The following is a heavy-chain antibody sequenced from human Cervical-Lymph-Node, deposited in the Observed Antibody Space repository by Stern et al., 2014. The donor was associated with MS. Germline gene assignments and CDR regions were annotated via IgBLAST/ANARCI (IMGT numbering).Heavy chain of an antibody. CDR1: GFSISSLG. J-gene: IGHJ6*02. V-gene: IGHV3-30*03. CDR3: MGVGDAMDV. Sequence: QVQLVQSGGGVVQPERSLRLSCAASGFSISSLGMHWVRQAPGKGLEWVAVISFVGSNKKYGDAVKGRFSISSDNSNNTMYLQMNSLRPEDTAVYYCMGVGDAMDVWGQGTTVIVS. CDR2: ISFVGSNK.